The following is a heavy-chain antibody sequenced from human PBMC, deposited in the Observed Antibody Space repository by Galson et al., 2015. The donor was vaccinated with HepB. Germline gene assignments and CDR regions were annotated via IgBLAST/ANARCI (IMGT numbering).Heavy chain of an antibody. CDR2: ISAYNGNT. D-gene: IGHD2-2*01. CDR1: GYTFTSYG. J-gene: IGHJ6*02. V-gene: IGHV1-18*04. CDR3: ARGDCSSTSCYVEGDYYYYGMDV. Sequence: SVKVSCKASGYTFTSYGISWVRQAPGQGLEWMGWISAYNGNTNYAQKLQGRVTMTTDTSTSTAYMELRSLRSDDTAVCYCARGDCSSTSCYVEGDYYYYGMDVWGQGTTVTVSS.